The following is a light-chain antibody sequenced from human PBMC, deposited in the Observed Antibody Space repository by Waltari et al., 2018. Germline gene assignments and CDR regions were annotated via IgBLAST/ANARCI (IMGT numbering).Light chain of an antibody. CDR1: SGDIGNYKF. Sequence: QSALTQPASVSGSPGQSITISCTGTSGDIGNYKFVSWYQQEPGRAPKLIVYDVSQRPSGVSNRFSGSKSGNTASLTISGLQAEDEADDYCSSYTTTSSWVFGGGTKLTVL. J-gene: IGLJ3*02. V-gene: IGLV2-14*01. CDR2: DVS. CDR3: SSYTTTSSWV.